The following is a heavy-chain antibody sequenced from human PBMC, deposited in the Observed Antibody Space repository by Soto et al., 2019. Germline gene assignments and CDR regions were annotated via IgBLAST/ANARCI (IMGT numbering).Heavy chain of an antibody. CDR3: AGDAIFGVVITGIDYYYGMDN. Sequence: QVQLVQSGAEVKKPGSSVKVSCKASGGTFSNYAISWVRQAPGQGLEWMGGIIPIFGTTNYAQKFQGRVTITADESTGTAYMALSSLRSVDTAVDSGAGDAIFGVVITGIDYYYGMDNWGQATTVTVSS. J-gene: IGHJ6*02. D-gene: IGHD3-3*01. CDR1: GGTFSNYA. CDR2: IIPIFGTT. V-gene: IGHV1-69*01.